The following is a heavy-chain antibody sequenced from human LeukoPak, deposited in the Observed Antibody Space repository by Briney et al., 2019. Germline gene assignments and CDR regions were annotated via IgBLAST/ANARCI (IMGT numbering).Heavy chain of an antibody. CDR3: ARDLEGGSSDAFDI. CDR2: IYASGST. J-gene: IGHJ3*02. CDR1: GGSISSYY. D-gene: IGHD1-26*01. V-gene: IGHV4-4*07. Sequence: SETLSLTCTVSGGSISSYYWSWIRQPAGKGLEWIGRIYASGSTNYNPSLKSRVTMSVDTSKNQFSLKLSSVTAADTAVYYCARDLEGGSSDAFDIWGQGTMVTVSS.